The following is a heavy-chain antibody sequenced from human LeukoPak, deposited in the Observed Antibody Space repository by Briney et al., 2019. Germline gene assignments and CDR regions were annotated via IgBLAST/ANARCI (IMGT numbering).Heavy chain of an antibody. CDR2: IYPGDSDT. D-gene: IGHD2-2*01. V-gene: IGHV5-51*01. J-gene: IGHJ4*02. Sequence: GESLKISCKGSGYSFISYWIGWVRQMPGKGLEWTGIIYPGDSDTRYSPSFQGQVTISADKSISTAYLQWSSLKASDTAMYYCARGYCSSTSCEDYWGQGTLVTVSS. CDR1: GYSFISYW. CDR3: ARGYCSSTSCEDY.